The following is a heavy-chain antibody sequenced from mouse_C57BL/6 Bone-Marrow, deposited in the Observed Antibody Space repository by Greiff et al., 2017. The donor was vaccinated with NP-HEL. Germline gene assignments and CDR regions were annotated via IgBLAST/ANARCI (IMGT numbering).Heavy chain of an antibody. D-gene: IGHD2-4*01. J-gene: IGHJ3*01. CDR3: ARFYYDYDWFAY. CDR2: IWSGGST. Sequence: QVQLQQSGPGLVQPSQSLSITCTVSGFSLTSYGVHWVRQSPGKGLEWLGVIWSGGSTDYNAAFISRLSISKDNSKSQVFFKMNSLQADDTAIYYCARFYYDYDWFAYWGQGTLVTVSA. V-gene: IGHV2-2*01. CDR1: GFSLTSYG.